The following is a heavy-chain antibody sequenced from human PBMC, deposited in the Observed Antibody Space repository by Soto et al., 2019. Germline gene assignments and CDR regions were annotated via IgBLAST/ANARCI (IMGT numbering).Heavy chain of an antibody. CDR3: ARSETAGHRGFDI. J-gene: IGHJ3*02. D-gene: IGHD6-19*01. Sequence: QVQLVHSGAEMREPGSSVKVSCKAAGGTFSSSAINWLRQAPGQGPEWMGGIIPTFVTANYMEKFRGRVTITADTSTSTAYMEVSSLTSEDTAMYFCARSETAGHRGFDIWGQGTMVTVSS. V-gene: IGHV1-69*06. CDR1: GGTFSSSA. CDR2: IIPTFVTA.